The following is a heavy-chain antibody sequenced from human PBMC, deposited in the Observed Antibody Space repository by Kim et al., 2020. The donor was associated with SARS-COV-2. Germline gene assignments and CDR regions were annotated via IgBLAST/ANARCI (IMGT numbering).Heavy chain of an antibody. CDR2: LSYDGSNK. V-gene: IGHV3-30-3*02. Sequence: GGSLRLSCAASGFSFGSYAMNWVRQAPGKGLEWVASLSYDGSNKYADSVKGRFTISRDNSKNTVYLQMNSLRPEDTAVYYCANEPRMQLWLVSFYFDFWGPGTLVTVSS. CDR1: GFSFGSYA. D-gene: IGHD5-18*01. J-gene: IGHJ4*02. CDR3: ANEPRMQLWLVSFYFDF.